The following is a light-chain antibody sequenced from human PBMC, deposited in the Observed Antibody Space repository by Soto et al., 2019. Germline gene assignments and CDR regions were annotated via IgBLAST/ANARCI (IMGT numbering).Light chain of an antibody. CDR3: CSYAGSDTLL. J-gene: IGLJ2*01. Sequence: QSALTQPRSMSGSPGQSVTISCTGTSSDVGAYNYVSWYQQHPGKAPQVVIYDVTKRPSGVPDRFSGSKSDNTASLTISGLQAEDEADYYCCSYAGSDTLLFGGGTKVTVL. CDR1: SSDVGAYNY. CDR2: DVT. V-gene: IGLV2-11*01.